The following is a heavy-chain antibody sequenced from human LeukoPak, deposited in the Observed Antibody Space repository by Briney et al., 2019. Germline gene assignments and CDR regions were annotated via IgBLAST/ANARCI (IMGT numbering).Heavy chain of an antibody. V-gene: IGHV1-46*01. D-gene: IGHD1-26*01. CDR3: ARGGSIVGATTTVDY. J-gene: IGHJ4*02. Sequence: ASVKVSCKASGYTFTSYYMHWVRQAPGQGLEWMGIINPSGGSTSYAQKFQGRVTMTRDTSTSTVYMELSSLRSEGTAVYYCARGGSIVGATTTVDYWGQGTLVTVSS. CDR2: INPSGGST. CDR1: GYTFTSYY.